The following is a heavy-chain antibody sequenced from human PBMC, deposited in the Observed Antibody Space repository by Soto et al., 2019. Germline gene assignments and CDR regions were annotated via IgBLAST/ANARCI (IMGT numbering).Heavy chain of an antibody. CDR2: IIPIFGTA. D-gene: IGHD2-15*01. Sequence: GASVKVSCKASGGTFSSYAISWVRQAPGQGLEWMGGIIPIFGTANYAQKFQGRVTITADESTSTAYMELSSLRSEDTAVYYCAREGDCSGGSCYSRYYYYYGMDVWGQGTTVTVSS. CDR1: GGTFSSYA. CDR3: AREGDCSGGSCYSRYYYYYGMDV. J-gene: IGHJ6*02. V-gene: IGHV1-69*13.